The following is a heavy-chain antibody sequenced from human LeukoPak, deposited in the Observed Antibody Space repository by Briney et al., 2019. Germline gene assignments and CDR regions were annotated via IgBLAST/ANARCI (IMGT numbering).Heavy chain of an antibody. V-gene: IGHV1-8*01. CDR2: MNPNSGNT. Sequence: ASVKVSCKASGYTFTSYDINWVRQATGQGLEWMGWMNPNSGNTGYAHKFQGRVTMTRNTSISTAYMELSSLRAEDTAEYYCARITFKSPDAFDIWGQGTMVTVSS. CDR3: ARITFKSPDAFDI. J-gene: IGHJ3*02. D-gene: IGHD3-16*01. CDR1: GYTFTSYD.